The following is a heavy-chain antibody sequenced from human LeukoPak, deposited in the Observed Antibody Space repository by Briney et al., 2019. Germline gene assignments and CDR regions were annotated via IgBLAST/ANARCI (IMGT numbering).Heavy chain of an antibody. CDR1: GGSISSSSYY. CDR3: ASGEMDPIN. D-gene: IGHD5-24*01. V-gene: IGHV4-39*01. Sequence: PPETLSLTCTVSGGSISSSSYYWGWLRQPPGKGLEWIGSIYYSGGTYYNPSLKSRVTISVDTSKNQFSLKLSSVTAADTAVYYCASGEMDPINWGQGTLVTVSS. J-gene: IGHJ4*02. CDR2: IYYSGGT.